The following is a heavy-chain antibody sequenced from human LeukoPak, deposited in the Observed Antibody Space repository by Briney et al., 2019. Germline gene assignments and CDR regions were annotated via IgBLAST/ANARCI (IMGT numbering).Heavy chain of an antibody. CDR3: AREGNSWYVDYFDY. CDR1: GGSISSYY. Sequence: PSETLSLTCSVSGGSISSYYWSWIRQPAGKGLEWIGRIYSSGTITYNPSLQSRVTMSVDTSKNEFSLKLSSVTAADTAVYYCAREGNSWYVDYFDYWGQGTLVTVSS. V-gene: IGHV4-4*07. CDR2: IYSSGTI. J-gene: IGHJ4*02. D-gene: IGHD6-13*01.